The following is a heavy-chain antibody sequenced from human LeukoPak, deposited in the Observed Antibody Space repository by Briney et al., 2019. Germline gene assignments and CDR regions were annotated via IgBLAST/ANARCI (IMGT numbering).Heavy chain of an antibody. V-gene: IGHV4-59*11. J-gene: IGHJ3*02. Sequence: PSETLSLTCTVSGGSISSHYWSWIRQPPGKGLEWIGYIYYSGSTNYNPSLKSRVTISVDTSKNQFSLKLSSVTAADTAVYYCARDYYGMYAFDIWGQGTMVTVSS. CDR3: ARDYYGMYAFDI. CDR2: IYYSGST. D-gene: IGHD3-10*01. CDR1: GGSISSHY.